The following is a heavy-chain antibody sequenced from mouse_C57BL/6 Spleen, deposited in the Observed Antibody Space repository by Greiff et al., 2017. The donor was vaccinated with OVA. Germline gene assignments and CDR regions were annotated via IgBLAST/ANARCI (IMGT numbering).Heavy chain of an antibody. V-gene: IGHV3-1*01. D-gene: IGHD1-1*01. CDR3: ARDYYGSSNWYFDV. CDR2: ISYSGST. J-gene: IGHJ1*03. Sequence: VQLQQSGPGMVKPSQSLSLTCTVTGYSITSGYDWHWIRHFPGNKLEWMGYISYSGSTNYNPSLKSRISITHDTSKNHFFLKLNSVTTEDTATYYCARDYYGSSNWYFDVWGTGTTVTVSS. CDR1: GYSITSGYD.